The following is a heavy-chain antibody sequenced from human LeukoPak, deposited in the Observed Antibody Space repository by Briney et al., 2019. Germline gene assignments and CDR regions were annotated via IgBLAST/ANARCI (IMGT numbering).Heavy chain of an antibody. Sequence: SETLSLTCTVSGYSISRGYSWGWIRQPPGKGLEWIGNIYHSGSTNYSPSLKSRVTISVDTSKNQFSLKLSSVTAADTAVYYCARDPKWYCSGGSCSSDRAFDIWGQGTMVTVSS. V-gene: IGHV4-38-2*02. CDR2: IYHSGST. CDR1: GYSISRGYS. CDR3: ARDPKWYCSGGSCSSDRAFDI. D-gene: IGHD2-15*01. J-gene: IGHJ3*02.